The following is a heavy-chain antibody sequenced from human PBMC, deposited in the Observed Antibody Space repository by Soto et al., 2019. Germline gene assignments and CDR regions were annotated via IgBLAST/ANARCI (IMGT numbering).Heavy chain of an antibody. CDR1: GFTFSSYD. CDR3: AWSRYRDNGGPNDQ. J-gene: IGHJ4*02. V-gene: IGHV3-23*01. CDR2: ISFYGRRDNT. D-gene: IGHD5-12*01. Sequence: EVQLLESGGGLVQPGGSLRLSCVGSGFTFSSYDMTWVRQAPGKGLERVSSISFYGRRDNTYYADSVKGRFTISRDNSRNTVYLQMDSLSVEDAAVYYCAWSRYRDNGGPNDQWGQGTRVTVSS.